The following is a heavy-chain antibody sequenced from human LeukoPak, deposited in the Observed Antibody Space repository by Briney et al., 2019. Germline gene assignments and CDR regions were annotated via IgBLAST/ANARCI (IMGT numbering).Heavy chain of an antibody. D-gene: IGHD6-13*01. CDR3: AKDPLGDSSSPSSFRH. CDR1: GFTFSSYA. V-gene: IGHV3-23*01. J-gene: IGHJ1*01. CDR2: ISGSGGST. Sequence: GGSLRLSCAASGFTFSSYAMSWVRQAPGKGLEWVSAISGSGGSTYYADSVKGRFTISRDNSKNTLYLQMNSLRAEDTAVYYCAKDPLGDSSSPSSFRHWGQGTLVTVSS.